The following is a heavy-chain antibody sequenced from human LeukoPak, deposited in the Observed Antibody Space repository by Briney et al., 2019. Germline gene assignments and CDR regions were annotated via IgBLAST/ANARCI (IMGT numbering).Heavy chain of an antibody. V-gene: IGHV4-30-4*07. Sequence: SQTPSLTCAVSGGSISSGGYSWSWIRQPPGKGLEWIGYIYYSGSTNYNPSLKSRVTIPVDTSKNQFSLRLSSVTAADTAVYYCARSFYSGYAQPFDYWGQGALVTVSS. CDR3: ARSFYSGYAQPFDY. J-gene: IGHJ4*02. D-gene: IGHD5-12*01. CDR2: IYYSGST. CDR1: GGSISSGGYS.